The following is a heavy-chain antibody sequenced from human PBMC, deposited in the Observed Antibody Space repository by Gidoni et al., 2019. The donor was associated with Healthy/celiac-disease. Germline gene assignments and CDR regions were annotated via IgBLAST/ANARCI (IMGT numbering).Heavy chain of an antibody. V-gene: IGHV3-9*01. CDR2: ISWNSGSI. CDR1: GFTFDDYA. Sequence: EVQLVESGGGLVQPGRSLRLSCAASGFTFDDYAMHWVRQAPGKGLEWVPGISWNSGSIGYADSVKGRFTISRDNAKNSLYLQMNSLRAEDTALYYCAGFSGSYYPDYWGQGTLVTVSS. D-gene: IGHD1-26*01. J-gene: IGHJ4*02. CDR3: AGFSGSYYPDY.